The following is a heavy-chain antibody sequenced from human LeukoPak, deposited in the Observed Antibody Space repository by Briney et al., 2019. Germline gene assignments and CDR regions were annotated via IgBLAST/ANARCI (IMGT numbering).Heavy chain of an antibody. CDR1: GGSFSAYY. Sequence: SETLSLTCAVYGGSFSAYYWSWIRQPPGKGLEWIGEINHSGTTNYNPSLKSRVTISVDTSKNQFSLKLSSVTAADTAVYYCARGPYDYVWGSYRYTFYYYYMDVWGKGTTVTVSS. D-gene: IGHD3-16*02. V-gene: IGHV4-34*01. CDR3: ARGPYDYVWGSYRYTFYYYYMDV. J-gene: IGHJ6*03. CDR2: INHSGTT.